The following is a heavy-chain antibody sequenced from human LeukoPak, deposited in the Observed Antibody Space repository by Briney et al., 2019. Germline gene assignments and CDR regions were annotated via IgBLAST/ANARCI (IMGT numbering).Heavy chain of an antibody. V-gene: IGHV4-34*01. Sequence: PSETLSLTCAVYGGSFSGYYWSWIRQPPGKGLEWIGEINHSGSTNYNPSLKSRVTISIDTSKNQFSLKLSSVTAADTAVYYCARAEPGTMLLNCFDPWGQGTLVTVSS. CDR2: INHSGST. CDR1: GGSFSGYY. J-gene: IGHJ5*02. D-gene: IGHD1-1*01. CDR3: ARAEPGTMLLNCFDP.